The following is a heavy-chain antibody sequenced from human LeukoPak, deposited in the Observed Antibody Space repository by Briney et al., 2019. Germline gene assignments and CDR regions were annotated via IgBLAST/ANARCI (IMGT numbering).Heavy chain of an antibody. Sequence: ASVKVPCKASGYTFTSYGISWVRQAPGQGLEWMGWISAYNGNTNYAQKLQGRVTMTTDTSTSTAYMELRSLRSDDTAVYYCARGGEEDYYYYGMDVWGQGTTVTVSS. V-gene: IGHV1-18*01. D-gene: IGHD4-17*01. CDR1: GYTFTSYG. CDR2: ISAYNGNT. J-gene: IGHJ6*02. CDR3: ARGGEEDYYYYGMDV.